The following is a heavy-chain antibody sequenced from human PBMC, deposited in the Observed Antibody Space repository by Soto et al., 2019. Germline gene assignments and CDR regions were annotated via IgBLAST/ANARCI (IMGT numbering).Heavy chain of an antibody. J-gene: IGHJ4*02. V-gene: IGHV3-30*18. CDR2: IAYDGTRD. Sequence: QVQLVESGGGVVQPGRSLRLSCAGSGFPFSSYGMHWVRQAPGKGLEWVAVIAYDGTRDKYADSVQGRFTISRDNSDNTLFLQMNSLTPEDTALYYCAKEPIVVPSPTYFDTWGQGTLVTVSS. CDR3: AKEPIVVPSPTYFDT. D-gene: IGHD3-22*01. CDR1: GFPFSSYG.